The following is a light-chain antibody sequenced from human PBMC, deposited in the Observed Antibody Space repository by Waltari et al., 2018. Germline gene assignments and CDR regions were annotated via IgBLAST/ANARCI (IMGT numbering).Light chain of an antibody. Sequence: EIVLTQSPATLSLSLGERATTSCRSSQTVSSYLAWYQQKPGHAPRLLIYDASNRATGIPARFSGSGSGTDFTLTISSLEPEDFAVYYCQQRSNWPPVTVGQGTRREIK. V-gene: IGKV3-11*01. CDR2: DAS. CDR3: QQRSNWPPVT. J-gene: IGKJ5*01. CDR1: QTVSSY.